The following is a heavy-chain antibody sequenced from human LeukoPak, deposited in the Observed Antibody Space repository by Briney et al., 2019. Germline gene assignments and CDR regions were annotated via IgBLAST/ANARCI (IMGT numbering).Heavy chain of an antibody. D-gene: IGHD4-11*01. J-gene: IGHJ5*02. CDR1: GGSISSSSYY. V-gene: IGHV4-39*07. CDR2: IYYSGST. CDR3: ARVPDSNYVSGWFDP. Sequence: PSETLSLTCTVSGGSISSSSYYWGWIRQPPGKGLEWIGSIYYSGSTYYNPSLKSRVTISVDTSKNQFSLKLSSVTAADTAVYYCARVPDSNYVSGWFDPWGQGTLVTVSS.